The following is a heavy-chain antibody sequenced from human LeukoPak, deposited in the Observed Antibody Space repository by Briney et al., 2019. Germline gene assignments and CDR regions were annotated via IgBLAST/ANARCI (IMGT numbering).Heavy chain of an antibody. J-gene: IGHJ5*02. CDR1: GFTFSSYS. Sequence: AGSLRLSCAASGFTFSSYSMNWVRQAPGKRLEWVSSISSSSSYIYYADSVKGRFTISRDNAKNSLYLQMNSLRAEDTAVYYCARDPRITMVRGVRRWLGWFDPWGQGTLVTVSS. CDR3: ARDPRITMVRGVRRWLGWFDP. V-gene: IGHV3-21*01. CDR2: ISSSSSYI. D-gene: IGHD3-10*01.